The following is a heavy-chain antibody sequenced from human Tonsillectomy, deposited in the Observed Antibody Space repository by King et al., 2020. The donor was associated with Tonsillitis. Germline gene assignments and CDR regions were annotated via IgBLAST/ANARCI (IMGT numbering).Heavy chain of an antibody. V-gene: IGHV3-9*01. D-gene: IGHD1-26*01. CDR2: ISWNSDNI. Sequence: VQLVESGGGLVQPGRSLRLSCAASGFTFDDYAMHWVRQAPGKGLEWVSGISWNSDNINYADSVKGRFTISRDNAKNSLYLQMNSLRPEDTALYYCAKDRGLSGSRYGMDVWGQGTTVTVSS. J-gene: IGHJ6*02. CDR3: AKDRGLSGSRYGMDV. CDR1: GFTFDDYA.